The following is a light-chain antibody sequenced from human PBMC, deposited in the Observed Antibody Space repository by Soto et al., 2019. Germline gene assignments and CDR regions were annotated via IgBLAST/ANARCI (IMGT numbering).Light chain of an antibody. J-gene: IGLJ3*02. Sequence: QSVLTQPASVSGSPGQSITISCTGASSDVGDYNYVSWYQDHPGKAPKLVIYDVSSRPSGVSGRFSGSKSGNTASLTISGLQAEDEADYYCSSYATSSTLEWVFGGGTKLTVL. CDR1: SSDVGDYNY. CDR2: DVS. V-gene: IGLV2-14*03. CDR3: SSYATSSTLEWV.